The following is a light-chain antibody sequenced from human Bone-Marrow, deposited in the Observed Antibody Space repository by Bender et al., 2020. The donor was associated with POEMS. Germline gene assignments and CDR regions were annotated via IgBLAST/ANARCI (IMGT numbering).Light chain of an antibody. J-gene: IGLJ3*02. CDR3: QSYAVFGSTNWV. Sequence: NFVLTQPHSVSESPGKTVTISCTRSGGGFDQHYVNWYQQRPGSPPTIVIFDSTNRRPGIPYRFSGSVDSASNTASLTISGLQPEDEAYYYCQSYAVFGSTNWVFGGGTKLTVL. CDR1: GGGFDQHY. V-gene: IGLV6-57*04. CDR2: DST.